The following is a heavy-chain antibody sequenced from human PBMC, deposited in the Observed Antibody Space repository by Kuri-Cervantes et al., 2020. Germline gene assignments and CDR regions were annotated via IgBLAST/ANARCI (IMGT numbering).Heavy chain of an antibody. CDR3: ATEWWATPEY. CDR2: IKQDGSEK. D-gene: IGHD2-15*01. J-gene: IGHJ4*02. CDR1: GFIFNNYW. Sequence: GGSLRLSCAASGFIFNNYWMSWVRQAPGKGLEWVANIKQDGSEKYYVDSVKGRFTISRDNAKNSLYLQMDSLRAEDTAIYYCATEWWATPEYWGQGTLVTVSS. V-gene: IGHV3-7*01.